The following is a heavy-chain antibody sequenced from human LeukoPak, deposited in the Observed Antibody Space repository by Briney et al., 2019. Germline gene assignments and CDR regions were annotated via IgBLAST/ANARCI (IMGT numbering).Heavy chain of an antibody. Sequence: GGSLRLSCAASGFTFSSYSMNWVRQAPGKGLEWVSYISSSSSTMYYADSVKGRFTISGDNAKNSLYLQMNSLRAEDTAVYYCARAVVVPAAIHDAFDIWGQGTMVTVSS. J-gene: IGHJ3*02. CDR3: ARAVVVPAAIHDAFDI. V-gene: IGHV3-48*01. CDR2: ISSSSSTM. D-gene: IGHD2-2*01. CDR1: GFTFSSYS.